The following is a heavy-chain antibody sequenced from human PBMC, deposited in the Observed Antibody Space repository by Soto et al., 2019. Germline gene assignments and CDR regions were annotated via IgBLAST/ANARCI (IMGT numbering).Heavy chain of an antibody. CDR3: ARGSAFIGLDY. J-gene: IGHJ4*02. Sequence: GGSLRLSCAVSRFIFSRYSMNWVRQAPGKGLEWVSSIGTSGSYIYDTDSVKGRFTISRDNTKDSLYLQMNSLRAEDTAIYYCARGSAFIGLDYWGQGT. V-gene: IGHV3-21*01. D-gene: IGHD1-26*01. CDR1: RFIFSRYS. CDR2: IGTSGSYI.